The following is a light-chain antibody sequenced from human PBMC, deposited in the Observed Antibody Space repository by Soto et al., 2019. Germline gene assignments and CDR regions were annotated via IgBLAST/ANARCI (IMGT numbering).Light chain of an antibody. CDR3: SSHTSSTTLV. J-gene: IGLJ2*01. CDR1: SRDVGGYNY. CDR2: DVS. Sequence: QSALTQPASVSGSPGQSITISFTGTSRDVGGYNYVSWFQQHPGKAPKLMIYDVSTRPSGVSNRFSGSKSGNTASLTISGLQAEDEADYYCSSHTSSTTLVFGGGTKLTVL. V-gene: IGLV2-14*01.